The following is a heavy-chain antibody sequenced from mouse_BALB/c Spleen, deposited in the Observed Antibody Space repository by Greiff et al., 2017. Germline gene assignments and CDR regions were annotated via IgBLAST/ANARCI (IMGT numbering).Heavy chain of an antibody. Sequence: EVQVVESGGGLVKPGGSLKLSCAASGFTFSSYAMSWVRQTPEKRLEWVASISSGGSTYYPDSVKGRFTISRDNARNILYLQMSSLRSEDTAMYYCARGVIYYDFAMDYWGQGTSVTVSS. D-gene: IGHD2-4*01. V-gene: IGHV5-6-5*01. CDR3: ARGVIYYDFAMDY. CDR2: ISSGGST. J-gene: IGHJ4*01. CDR1: GFTFSSYA.